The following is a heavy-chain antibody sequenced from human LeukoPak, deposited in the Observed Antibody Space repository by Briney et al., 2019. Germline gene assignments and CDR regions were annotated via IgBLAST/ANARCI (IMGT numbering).Heavy chain of an antibody. Sequence: SETLSLTCTVSGGSISSSSYYWGWIRQPPGKGLEWIGSIYYSGSTYYDPSLKSRVTISVDTSKNQFSLKLSSVTAADTAVYYRARHHKYGPTAAHFDYWGQGTLVTVSS. CDR3: ARHHKYGPTAAHFDY. CDR2: IYYSGST. D-gene: IGHD2-2*01. V-gene: IGHV4-39*01. CDR1: GGSISSSSYY. J-gene: IGHJ4*02.